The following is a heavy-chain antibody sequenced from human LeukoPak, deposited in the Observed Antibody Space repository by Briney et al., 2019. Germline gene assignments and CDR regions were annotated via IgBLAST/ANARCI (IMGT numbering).Heavy chain of an antibody. V-gene: IGHV1-69*13. J-gene: IGHJ4*02. CDR1: GGTFSSYA. D-gene: IGHD4-23*01. CDR3: ARDSDYGGNSYYLDY. CDR2: IIPIFGTA. Sequence: GASVKVSCKASGGTFSSYAISWVRQAPGQGLEWMGGIIPIFGTANYAQKFQGRVTITADESTSTAYMELSSLRSEDTAVYYCARDSDYGGNSYYLDYWGQGTLVTVSS.